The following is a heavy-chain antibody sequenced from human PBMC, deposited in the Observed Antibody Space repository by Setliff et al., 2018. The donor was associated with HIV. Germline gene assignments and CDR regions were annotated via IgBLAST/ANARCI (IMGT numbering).Heavy chain of an antibody. J-gene: IGHJ4*02. CDR2: VDPEDGET. CDR3: TTPLDSSGYFGSDYFDY. V-gene: IGHV1-69-2*01. D-gene: IGHD3-22*01. CDR1: GYTFTDYH. Sequence: GASVKVSCKASGYTFTDYHIHWVQQAPGKGLEWMGRVDPEDGETTYAEKFQGRITITPDTSTDTAYLELSSLRSEDSAFYYCTTPLDSSGYFGSDYFDYWGQGALVTVSS.